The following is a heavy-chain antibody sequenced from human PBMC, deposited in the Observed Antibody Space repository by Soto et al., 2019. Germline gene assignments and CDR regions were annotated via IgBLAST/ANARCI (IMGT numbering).Heavy chain of an antibody. CDR2: INHSGST. D-gene: IGHD3-10*01. J-gene: IGHJ6*02. CDR1: GGSFSGYY. V-gene: IGHV4-34*01. Sequence: SETLSLTCAVYGGSFSGYYWSWIRQPPGKGLEWIGEINHSGSTNLNPSLKSRVTISVDTSKNQFSLRLSSVTAADTAVYYCARGFTMVRGVNPALGYYYGMDVWGQGTTVTVSS. CDR3: ARGFTMVRGVNPALGYYYGMDV.